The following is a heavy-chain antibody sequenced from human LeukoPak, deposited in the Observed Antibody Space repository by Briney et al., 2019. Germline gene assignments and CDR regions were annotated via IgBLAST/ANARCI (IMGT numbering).Heavy chain of an antibody. J-gene: IGHJ3*02. Sequence: KPGRSLRLSCAASGFTFSSYSMNSVRQAPGKGLECVSSISSSSSYIYYADSVKGRFTISRDNSKNSLYLQMNSLRAEDTAVYYCERVFQLVPKIWGKGTMVTVSS. V-gene: IGHV3-21*01. CDR1: GFTFSSYS. CDR3: ERVFQLVPKI. CDR2: ISSSSSYI. D-gene: IGHD6-13*01.